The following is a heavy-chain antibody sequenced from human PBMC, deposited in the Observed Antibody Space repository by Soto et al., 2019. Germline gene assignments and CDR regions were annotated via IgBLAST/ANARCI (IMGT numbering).Heavy chain of an antibody. CDR1: GGSISSGGYS. Sequence: SETLSLTCAVSGGSISSGGYSWSWIRQPPGKGLGWIGYIYHSGSTYYNPSLKSRVTISVDRSKNQFSLKLSSVTAADTAVYYCASTKYYYGSGRYYDYWGQGTLVTVSS. V-gene: IGHV4-30-2*01. J-gene: IGHJ4*02. CDR3: ASTKYYYGSGRYYDY. CDR2: IYHSGST. D-gene: IGHD3-10*01.